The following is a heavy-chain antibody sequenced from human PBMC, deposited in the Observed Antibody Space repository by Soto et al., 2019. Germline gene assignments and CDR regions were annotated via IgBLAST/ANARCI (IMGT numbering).Heavy chain of an antibody. J-gene: IGHJ6*02. CDR2: IGTAGDT. D-gene: IGHD6-19*01. Sequence: EVQLVESGGGLVQPGGSLRLSCAASGFTFSSYDMHWVRQATGKGLEWVSTIGTAGDTYYPGSAKGRFTISRENAKHSLYLQKNSLRAEDTDVYYCARAVQWLVYGMDVWGQGTTVTVSS. CDR3: ARAVQWLVYGMDV. V-gene: IGHV3-13*01. CDR1: GFTFSSYD.